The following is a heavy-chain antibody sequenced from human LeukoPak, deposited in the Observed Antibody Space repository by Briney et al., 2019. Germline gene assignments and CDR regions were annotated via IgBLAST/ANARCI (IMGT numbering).Heavy chain of an antibody. Sequence: SETLSLTCAVSGGSISSNNRWSWVRQPPGKGLEWIGEIYNSGSTNYNPSLKSRVTISVDKSKNQFSLKLTSVTAADTAVYYCARDPRDGYAFDYWGQGTLVIVSS. V-gene: IGHV4-4*02. CDR2: IYNSGST. CDR1: GGSISSNNR. J-gene: IGHJ4*02. D-gene: IGHD5-24*01. CDR3: ARDPRDGYAFDY.